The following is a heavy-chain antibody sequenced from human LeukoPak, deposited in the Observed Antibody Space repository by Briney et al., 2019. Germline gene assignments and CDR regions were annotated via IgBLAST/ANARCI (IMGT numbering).Heavy chain of an antibody. Sequence: GGSLRLSCAASGFTVSSTYMAWVRQAPGRGLEWDSIIYSGGTTYYADSVKGRFTISRDNAKNSLYLQMNSLRAEDTAVYYCARPGGSGSYFDYFDYWGQGTLVTVSS. D-gene: IGHD3-10*01. CDR1: GFTVSSTY. CDR2: IYSGGTT. V-gene: IGHV3-53*01. J-gene: IGHJ4*02. CDR3: ARPGGSGSYFDYFDY.